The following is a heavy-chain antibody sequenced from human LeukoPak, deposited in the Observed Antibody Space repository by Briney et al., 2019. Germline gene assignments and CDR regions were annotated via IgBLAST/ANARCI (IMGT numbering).Heavy chain of an antibody. CDR2: VIPIFNSA. CDR3: ASPTGFDVLDL. J-gene: IGHJ3*01. D-gene: IGHD4-11*01. Sequence: SVRVSCKAFGGTFSSLAFSWVRPAPGQGLEWMGRVIPIFNSAKYAPRFQDRVTITADTSTSTAYMALGSLRSEDTAVYYCASPTGFDVLDLWGQGTMVTVSS. V-gene: IGHV1-69*06. CDR1: GGTFSSLA.